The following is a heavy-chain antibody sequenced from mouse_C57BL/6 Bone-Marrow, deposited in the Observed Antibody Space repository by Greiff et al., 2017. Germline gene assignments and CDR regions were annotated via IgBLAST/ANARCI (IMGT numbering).Heavy chain of an antibody. CDR3: ARSYDYDDYTMDY. J-gene: IGHJ4*01. CDR2: MHPNGGSP. Sequence: QVQLQQPGAELVKPGASVKVSCKASGYTFTSYWLHWVKQRPGPGLEWIGMMHPNGGSPDYNEKFKSEATLSVDKSSRTAYMELSSLTSEDYAVYYCARSYDYDDYTMDYWGQGTSVTVSS. V-gene: IGHV1-64*01. D-gene: IGHD2-4*01. CDR1: GYTFTSYW.